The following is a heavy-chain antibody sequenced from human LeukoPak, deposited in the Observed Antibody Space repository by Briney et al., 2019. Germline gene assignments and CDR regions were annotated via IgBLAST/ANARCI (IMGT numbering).Heavy chain of an antibody. CDR1: GYTFTSYY. V-gene: IGHV1-46*01. Sequence: ASVKVSCKASGYTFTSYYMHWVRQAPGQGLEWMGIINPSGGSTSYAQKFQGRVTMTRDTSTSTVYMELSSLRSEDTAVYYCARDPIGDGYITNPPLAGYYYYGMDVWGQGTTVTVSS. CDR2: INPSGGST. CDR3: ARDPIGDGYITNPPLAGYYYYGMDV. J-gene: IGHJ6*02. D-gene: IGHD5-24*01.